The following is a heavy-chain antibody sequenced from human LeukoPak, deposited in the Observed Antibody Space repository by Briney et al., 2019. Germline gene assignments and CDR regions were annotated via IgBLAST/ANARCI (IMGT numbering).Heavy chain of an antibody. Sequence: ASVRVSCKASGYAFNIYDINWVRQATGQGLEWMGWMXPDXXNTXXXXXXXGRVIMTRNTSITTAYMELSSLRFEDTAVYYCAVHLPGDYLDRWGQGTLVTVSS. CDR2: MXPDXXNT. CDR1: GYAFNIYD. CDR3: AVHLPGDYLDR. J-gene: IGHJ4*02. V-gene: IGHV1-8*01.